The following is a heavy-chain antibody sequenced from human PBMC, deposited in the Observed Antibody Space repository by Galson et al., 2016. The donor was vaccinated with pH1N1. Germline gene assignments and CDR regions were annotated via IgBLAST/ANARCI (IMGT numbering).Heavy chain of an antibody. CDR2: IYPGDSDT. V-gene: IGHV5-51*01. J-gene: IGHJ4*02. Sequence: QSGAEVKKPGESLKISCQGSGYSFSSHWIGWVRQMPGKGLEWMGIIYPGDSDTKYSPSFQGQVTFSADKSINTAYLQWSSLKASDTAMYFCARRSAVAGVDYWAQCTLVTVSS. CDR1: GYSFSSHW. D-gene: IGHD6-19*01. CDR3: ARRSAVAGVDY.